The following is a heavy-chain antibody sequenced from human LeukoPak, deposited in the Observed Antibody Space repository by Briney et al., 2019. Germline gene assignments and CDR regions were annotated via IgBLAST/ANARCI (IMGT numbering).Heavy chain of an antibody. CDR3: AREVAVIRGIRKWFDS. CDR2: TLYRSKYWA. J-gene: IGHJ5*01. V-gene: IGHV6-1*01. Sequence: SQTLALTCVISGHSVSSNDAAWSWIRQSPSRDLEWLSRTLYRSKYWADSVPSASSRITINRDTSKNQFSLHLDSVTPEDTAVYYCAREVAVIRGIRKWFDSWGPGILVTVSA. D-gene: IGHD3-10*01. CDR1: GHSVSSNDAA.